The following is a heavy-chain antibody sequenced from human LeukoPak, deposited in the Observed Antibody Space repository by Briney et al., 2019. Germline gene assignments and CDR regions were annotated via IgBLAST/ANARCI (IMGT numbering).Heavy chain of an antibody. D-gene: IGHD3-10*01. Sequence: GRSLRLSCAASGFTFSSYGMHWVRQAPGKGLEWVAVIWYDGSNKYYADSVKGRFTISRDNSKNTLYLQMNSLRAEDTAVYYCARSSAGVREVDFDYWGQGTLVTVSS. V-gene: IGHV3-33*01. CDR1: GFTFSSYG. J-gene: IGHJ4*02. CDR3: ARSSAGVREVDFDY. CDR2: IWYDGSNK.